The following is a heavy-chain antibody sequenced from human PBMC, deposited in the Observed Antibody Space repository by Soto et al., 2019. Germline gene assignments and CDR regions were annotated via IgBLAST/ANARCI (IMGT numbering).Heavy chain of an antibody. CDR2: ISSSSSYI. D-gene: IGHD4-17*01. CDR3: SREGYGDYDYYYYGMDV. CDR1: GFTFSSYS. J-gene: IGHJ6*02. V-gene: IGHV3-21*01. Sequence: VGSLRLSCAASGFTFSSYSMNFFLHAPGPGLEWVSSISSSSSYIYYADSVKGRFTISRDNAKNSLYLQMNSLRAEDTAVYYCSREGYGDYDYYYYGMDVWGQGPTVTSP.